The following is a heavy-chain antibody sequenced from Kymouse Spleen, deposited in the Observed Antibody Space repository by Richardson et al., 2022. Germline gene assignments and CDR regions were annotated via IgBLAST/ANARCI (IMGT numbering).Heavy chain of an antibody. Sequence: QVQLQESGPGLVKPSGTLSLTCAVSGGSISSSNWWSWVRQPPGKGLEWIGEIYHSGSTNYNPSLKSRVTISVDKSKNQFSLKLSSVTAADTAVYYCARDQGYSSGRPYYYYYGMDVWGQGTTVTVSS. J-gene: IGHJ6*02. CDR1: GGSISSSNW. D-gene: IGHD6-19*01. V-gene: IGHV4-4*02. CDR2: IYHSGST. CDR3: ARDQGYSSGRPYYYYYGMDV.